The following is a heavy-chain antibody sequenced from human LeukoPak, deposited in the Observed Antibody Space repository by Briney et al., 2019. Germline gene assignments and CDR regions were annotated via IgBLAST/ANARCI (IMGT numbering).Heavy chain of an antibody. Sequence: PGGSLRLSCAASGFTFSSYSMNWVREAPGKGLEGVSYVSSSSSTIYYADSVKGRFPISRDNAKNSLYLQMNSLRAEDTAVYYCARDPYAFWNTSPNWFDPWGQGTLVTVSS. D-gene: IGHD3-3*01. CDR2: VSSSSSTI. J-gene: IGHJ5*02. CDR3: ARDPYAFWNTSPNWFDP. CDR1: GFTFSSYS. V-gene: IGHV3-48*01.